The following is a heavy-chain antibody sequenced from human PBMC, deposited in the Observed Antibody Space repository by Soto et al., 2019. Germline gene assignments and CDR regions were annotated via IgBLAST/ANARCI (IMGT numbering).Heavy chain of an antibody. CDR1: GGSISSSSYY. J-gene: IGHJ5*02. V-gene: IGHV4-39*07. CDR3: ARVLFGRGNWFDP. Sequence: SETLSLTCTVSGGSISSSSYYWAWVRQPPGKGLEWIGSVYYSGTTYYNPSLKSRVTISADTSKNQFSLKLSSVTAADTAVYYCARVLFGRGNWFDPWGQGTLVTVSS. CDR2: VYYSGTT. D-gene: IGHD3-3*01.